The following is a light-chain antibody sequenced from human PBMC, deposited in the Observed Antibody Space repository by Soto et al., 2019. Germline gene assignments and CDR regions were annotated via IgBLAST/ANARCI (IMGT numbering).Light chain of an antibody. J-gene: IGKJ3*01. CDR3: HQYGNWPPT. V-gene: IGKV3-15*01. CDR2: GVS. Sequence: EIVMTQTPATLSVSPGERATLSCRASQSVSSNLAWYQQKPGQAPRLVIYGVSTRATGYPARFSGSGSGTEFTLTISSLQSEDFALYFCHQYGNWPPTFGPGTKVDV. CDR1: QSVSSN.